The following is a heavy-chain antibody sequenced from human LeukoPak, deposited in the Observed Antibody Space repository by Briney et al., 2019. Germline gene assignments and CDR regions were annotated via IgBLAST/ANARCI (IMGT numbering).Heavy chain of an antibody. CDR3: TRADEMSRIRGVTKWFDP. J-gene: IGHJ5*02. CDR1: GDSLSGDY. CDR2: IYTSGST. V-gene: IGHV4-4*07. Sequence: SGTLSLTRTVSGDSLSGDYWSWLPQPAGKGLEWIGRIYTSGSTNYNPSLKSRVTISVETSKTQSSLKLRPVTAGDTVLYYCTRADEMSRIRGVTKWFDPWGQGPLVTVSS. D-gene: IGHD3-10*01.